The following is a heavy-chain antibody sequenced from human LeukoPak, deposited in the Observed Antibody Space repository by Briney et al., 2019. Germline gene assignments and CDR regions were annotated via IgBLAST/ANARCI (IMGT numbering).Heavy chain of an antibody. CDR2: IRSKTYGGTA. CDR3: KSAGSYY. CDR1: GITFGDYA. D-gene: IGHD1-26*01. J-gene: IGHJ4*02. V-gene: IGHV3-49*04. Sequence: PGGSLRLSCTASGITFGDYAMSWVRQAPGRGLEWVGFIRSKTYGGTAEYAASVKGRFAISRDDSKSIAYLQMNRLKTEDTAVYYCKSAGSYYWGQGTLVIVSS.